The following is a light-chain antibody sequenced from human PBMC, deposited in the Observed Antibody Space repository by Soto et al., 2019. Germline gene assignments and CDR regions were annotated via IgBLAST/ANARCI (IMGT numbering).Light chain of an antibody. V-gene: IGKV3-15*01. CDR3: MQALQNPS. CDR2: GAS. Sequence: ERVRPQSPATLSVSPVEISTLSCRASQSVSSNLAWYQQKPGQAPSILIYGASTRATGIPDRFSGSGSGADFTLKISRVEAEDVGVYYCMQALQNPSCGGGPK. J-gene: IGKJ4*01. CDR1: QSVSSN.